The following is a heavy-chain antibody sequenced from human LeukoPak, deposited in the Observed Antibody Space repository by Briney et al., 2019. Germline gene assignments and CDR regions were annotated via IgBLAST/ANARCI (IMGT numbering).Heavy chain of an antibody. CDR2: ISYDGSNK. V-gene: IGHV3-30-3*01. CDR1: GFTFSSYA. J-gene: IGHJ5*02. CDR3: AREGKKLLWFGELAYNWFDP. Sequence: GRSLRLSCAASGFTFSSYAMHWVRQAPGKGLEWVAVISYDGSNKYYADSVKGRFTISRDNSKNTLYLQMNSLRAEDTAVYYCAREGKKLLWFGELAYNWFDPWGQGTLVTVSS. D-gene: IGHD3-10*01.